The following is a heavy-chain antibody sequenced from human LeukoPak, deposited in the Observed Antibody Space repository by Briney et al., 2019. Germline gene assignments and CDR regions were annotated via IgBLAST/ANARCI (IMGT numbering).Heavy chain of an antibody. CDR1: GFTFGDYA. CDR2: IRSKAYGGTT. D-gene: IGHD3-22*01. Sequence: GGSLRLSCTASGFTFGDYATSWVRQAPGKGLEWVGFIRSKAYGGTTEYAASVKGRFTISRDDSKSIAYLQMNSLKTEDTAVYYCTRDRRNYYDSSGYSYWGQGTLVTVSS. CDR3: TRDRRNYYDSSGYSY. J-gene: IGHJ4*02. V-gene: IGHV3-49*04.